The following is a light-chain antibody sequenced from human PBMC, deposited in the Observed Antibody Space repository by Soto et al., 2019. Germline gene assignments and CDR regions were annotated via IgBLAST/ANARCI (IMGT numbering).Light chain of an antibody. CDR1: QSVSSN. V-gene: IGKV3-15*01. J-gene: IGKJ4*01. CDR2: GAS. CDR3: QQYINWPRP. Sequence: EIVMTQSPATLSVSPGERATLSCRASQSVSSNLAWYQQKPGQAPRLLIYGASTRATGIPARFSGSGSGTEFTLTISSLQSEDFAVYFCQQYINWPRPFGVGTRVEIK.